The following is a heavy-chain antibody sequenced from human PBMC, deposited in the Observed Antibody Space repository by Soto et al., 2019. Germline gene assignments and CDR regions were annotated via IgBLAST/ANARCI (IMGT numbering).Heavy chain of an antibody. CDR2: INHSGST. CDR3: AREAPRHERLAFDI. CDR1: GGSFSGYY. Sequence: SETLSLTCAVYGGSFSGYYWSWIRQPPGKGLERIGEINHSGSTNYNPSLKSRVTISVDTSKNQFSLKLSSVTAADTAVYYCAREAPRHERLAFDIWGQGTMVTVSS. J-gene: IGHJ3*02. V-gene: IGHV4-34*01.